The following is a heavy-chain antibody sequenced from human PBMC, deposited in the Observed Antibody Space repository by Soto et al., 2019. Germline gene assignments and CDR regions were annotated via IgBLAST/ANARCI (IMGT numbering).Heavy chain of an antibody. CDR2: IIPIFGTT. V-gene: IGHV1-69*12. CDR1: GGTFSNYA. D-gene: IGHD6-13*01. J-gene: IGHJ4*02. Sequence: QVQLVQSGAEVKKPGSSLKVSCKASGGTFSNYAISWVRQAPGQGLVWMGGIIPIFGTTNYAQRFQGRDTMSADEATSTAYMELCSLSCEDTVVYCCGPVSIGWYKDYFDSWGQGTLVTVSS. CDR3: GPVSIGWYKDYFDS.